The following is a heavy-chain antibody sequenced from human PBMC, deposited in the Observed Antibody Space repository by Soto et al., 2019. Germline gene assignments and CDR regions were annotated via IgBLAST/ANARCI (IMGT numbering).Heavy chain of an antibody. V-gene: IGHV1-18*01. CDR2: ISAYNGNT. J-gene: IGHJ3*02. CDR1: GYTFTSYG. Sequence: ASVKVSCKASGYTFTSYGISWVRQAPGQGLEWMGWISAYNGNTNYAQKLQGRVTMTTDTSTSTAYMELRGLRSDDTAVYYCARSPGIAVAGTKHDAFDIWGQGTMGT. CDR3: ARSPGIAVAGTKHDAFDI. D-gene: IGHD6-19*01.